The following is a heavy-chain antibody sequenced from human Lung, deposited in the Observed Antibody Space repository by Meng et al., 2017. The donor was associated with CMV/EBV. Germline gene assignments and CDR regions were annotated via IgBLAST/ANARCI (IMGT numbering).Heavy chain of an antibody. CDR2: INPSGGST. J-gene: IGHJ5*02. CDR1: GYTFTSYY. CDR3: ARGIAVAIGGFDP. V-gene: IGHV1-46*01. D-gene: IGHD6-19*01. Sequence: SVXVSXXASGYTFTSYYMHWVRQAPGQGLEWMGIINPSGGSTSYAQKFQGRVTMTRDTSTSTVYMELSSLRSEDTAVYYCARGIAVAIGGFDPWGQGTLVXVSS.